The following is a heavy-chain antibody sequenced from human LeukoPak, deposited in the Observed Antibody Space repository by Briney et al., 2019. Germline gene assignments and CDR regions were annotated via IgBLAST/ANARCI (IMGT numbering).Heavy chain of an antibody. CDR2: IYTSGST. V-gene: IGHV4-4*07. CDR3: ARGQRGSYYYYYMDV. Sequence: SETLSLTCTVSGGSISSYYWSWIRQPARKGLEWIGRIYTSGSTNYNPSLKSRVTMSVDTSKNQFSLKLSSVTAADTAVYYCARGQRGSYYYYYMDVWGKGTTVTVSS. J-gene: IGHJ6*03. CDR1: GGSISSYY.